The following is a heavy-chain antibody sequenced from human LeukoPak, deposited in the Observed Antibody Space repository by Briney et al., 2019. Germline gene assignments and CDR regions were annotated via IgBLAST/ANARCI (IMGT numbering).Heavy chain of an antibody. CDR1: GFTFSSYG. J-gene: IGHJ4*02. CDR2: ISYDGSNK. D-gene: IGHD1-26*01. CDR3: ARSGSYYPPLY. Sequence: PGGSLRLSCAASGFTFSSYGMHWVRQAPGKGLEWVAVISYDGSNKYYADSVKGRFTISRDNSKNTLYLQMNSLRAEDTAVYYCARSGSYYPPLYWGQGTLVTVSS. V-gene: IGHV3-30*03.